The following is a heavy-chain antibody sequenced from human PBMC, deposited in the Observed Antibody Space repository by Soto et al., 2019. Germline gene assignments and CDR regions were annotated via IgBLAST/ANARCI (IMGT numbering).Heavy chain of an antibody. J-gene: IGHJ6*02. CDR1: RGSINTYD. V-gene: IGHV4-59*01. CDR2: TYGSVST. D-gene: IGHD3-16*01. CDR3: GRMRGNTYSYVYVMDV. Sequence: PSETMSPTCTVSRGSINTYDLSWIRQPPGKGLEYIGYTYGSVSTNYNPSLKSRVAISADTSKNQFSLKLNAVTSADTSVYFCGRMRGNTYSYVYVMDVWGQGATVTVSS.